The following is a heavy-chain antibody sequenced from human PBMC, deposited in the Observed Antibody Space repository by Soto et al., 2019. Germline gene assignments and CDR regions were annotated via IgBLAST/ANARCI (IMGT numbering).Heavy chain of an antibody. CDR2: LYWDDDE. CDR3: AHAGVISTFDD. J-gene: IGHJ4*02. CDR1: GFSLTTSGVG. D-gene: IGHD3-3*01. Sequence: SGPTLVNPTQTITLTCTFSGFSLTTSGVGVGWIRQPPGKALEWLALLYWDDDERYSPSLKSRLTITKDTSKRQVVLTMINVDPVDSATYYCAHAGVISTFDDWGPVTLVTVSS. V-gene: IGHV2-5*02.